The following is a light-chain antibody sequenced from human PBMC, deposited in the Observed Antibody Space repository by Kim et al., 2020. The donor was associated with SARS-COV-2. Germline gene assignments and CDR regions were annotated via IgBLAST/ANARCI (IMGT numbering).Light chain of an antibody. CDR1: QSISSY. J-gene: IGKJ5*01. CDR2: AAS. V-gene: IGKV1-39*01. CDR3: QQSYNTPIT. Sequence: ASVDDRVTITCRASQSISSYLIWYQQKPGKAPKLLIYAASSLQSGVPSRFSGSGSGTDFTLTISSLQPEDFATYFCQQSYNTPITFGQGTRLEIK.